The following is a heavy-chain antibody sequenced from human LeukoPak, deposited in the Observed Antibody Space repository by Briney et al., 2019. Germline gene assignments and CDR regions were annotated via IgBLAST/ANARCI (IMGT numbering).Heavy chain of an antibody. CDR3: ARDLASSSGWEFDY. V-gene: IGHV3-53*01. Sequence: GGSLRLSCAASGFTVSTNYMNWVRQTPGKGRDWVSLIYGGGSTYYADSVKGRFTISRDNSKNTLYLQMNSLRAEDTAVYYCARDLASSSGWEFDYWGQGTLVTVSS. J-gene: IGHJ4*02. D-gene: IGHD6-19*01. CDR1: GFTVSTNY. CDR2: IYGGGST.